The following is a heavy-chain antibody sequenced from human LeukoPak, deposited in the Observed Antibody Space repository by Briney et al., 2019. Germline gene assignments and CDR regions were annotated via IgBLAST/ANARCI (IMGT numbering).Heavy chain of an antibody. CDR2: INHSGST. D-gene: IGHD3-22*01. CDR1: GGSFSGYY. CDR3: AAPGYSSGYYYR. J-gene: IGHJ5*02. V-gene: IGHV4-34*01. Sequence: SETLSLTYAVYGGSFSGYYWSWIRQPPGKGLEWIGEINHSGSTNYNPSLKSRVTISVDTSKNQFSLKLSSVTAADTAVYYCAAPGYSSGYYYRWGQGTLVTVSS.